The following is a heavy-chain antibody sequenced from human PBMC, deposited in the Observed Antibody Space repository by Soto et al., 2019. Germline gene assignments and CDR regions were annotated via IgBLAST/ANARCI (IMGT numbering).Heavy chain of an antibody. Sequence: SETLSLTCTVARFAFSSGIYSWGWIRQPPGKGLEWIGSIYYSGDTYYNPSLESRVTISIDTSNKQFSLKMNSVTAADTAVYYCARHPGSGSIDYWGQGTLVTVSS. J-gene: IGHJ4*02. CDR1: RFAFSSGIYS. CDR3: ARHPGSGSIDY. D-gene: IGHD3-22*01. V-gene: IGHV4-39*01. CDR2: IYYSGDT.